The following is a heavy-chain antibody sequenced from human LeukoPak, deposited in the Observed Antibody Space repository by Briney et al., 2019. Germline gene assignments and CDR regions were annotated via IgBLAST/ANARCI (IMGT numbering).Heavy chain of an antibody. J-gene: IGHJ4*02. Sequence: ASVKVSCKASGYTSSKFGINWGGQAPGQGLEWMGWTSGNNDNPNYGQKFQGRFTVTTDSSTNTAYMELSKLRFEVSADNYYARDGTSTDDYWGQGTLVTVSS. D-gene: IGHD2-2*01. CDR2: TSGNNDNP. CDR3: ARDGTSTDDY. CDR1: GYTSSKFG. V-gene: IGHV1-18*01.